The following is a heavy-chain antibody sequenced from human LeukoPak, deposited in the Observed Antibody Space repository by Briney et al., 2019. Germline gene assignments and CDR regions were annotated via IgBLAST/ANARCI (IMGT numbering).Heavy chain of an antibody. CDR1: GFTFTSYE. CDR3: ARDNWSNSRAFDI. J-gene: IGHJ3*02. CDR2: ISSSGNTI. Sequence: PGGSLRLSCAASGFTFTSYEMNWVRQAPGKGLEWVSYISSSGNTIYYADSVKGRFTISRDNAKNSLYLQMNSLRAEDTAVYYCARDNWSNSRAFDIWGQGTMVTVSS. D-gene: IGHD1/OR15-1a*01. V-gene: IGHV3-48*03.